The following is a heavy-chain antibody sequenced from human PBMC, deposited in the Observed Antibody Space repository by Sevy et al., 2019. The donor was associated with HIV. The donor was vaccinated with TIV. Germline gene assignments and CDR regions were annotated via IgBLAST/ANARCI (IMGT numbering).Heavy chain of an antibody. D-gene: IGHD1-20*01. CDR1: GFTFSAHA. CDR2: LSYDGSTK. CDR3: AREGGYSINWSPFY. J-gene: IGHJ4*02. V-gene: IGHV3-30-3*01. Sequence: QLGGSLRLSCAASGFTFSAHAMHWVRQGPGKGLEWVALLSYDGSTKYYADSVKGRFTISRDNSKNTLYLQMDSLRTEDTAVYYCAREGGYSINWSPFYWGQGTLVTVSS.